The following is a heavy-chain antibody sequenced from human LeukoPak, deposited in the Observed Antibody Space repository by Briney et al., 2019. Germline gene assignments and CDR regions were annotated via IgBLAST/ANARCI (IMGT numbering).Heavy chain of an antibody. V-gene: IGHV4-59*01. J-gene: IGHJ4*02. D-gene: IGHD3-22*01. CDR1: GGSISSYY. CDR2: SSYSGST. Sequence: PSETLSLTCTVSGGSISSYYWSWIRQPPGKGLEWIGYSSYSGSTNYNSSLKSRVTISVDTSKNQFSLKLSSVTAADTAVYYCARGYSLYDSSGYWTYWGQGTLVTVSS. CDR3: ARGYSLYDSSGYWTY.